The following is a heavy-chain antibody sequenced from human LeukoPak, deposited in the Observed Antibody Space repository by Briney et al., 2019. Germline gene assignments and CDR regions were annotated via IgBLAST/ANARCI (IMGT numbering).Heavy chain of an antibody. CDR2: IYYSGST. J-gene: IGHJ6*02. CDR3: ARQAYRAYYYAMDV. CDR1: GGSISSSGYY. Sequence: SETLSLTCTVSGGSISSSGYYWGWIRQPPGKRLEWIGSIYYSGSTYYNPSLKSRVTISVDTSKNQFPLKLSSVTAADTAVYYCARQAYRAYYYAMDVWGQGTTVTVSS. D-gene: IGHD4-11*01. V-gene: IGHV4-39*01.